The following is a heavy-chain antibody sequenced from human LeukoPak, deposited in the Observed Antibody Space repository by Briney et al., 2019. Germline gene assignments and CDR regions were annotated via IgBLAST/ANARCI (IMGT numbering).Heavy chain of an antibody. D-gene: IGHD2-21*01. J-gene: IGHJ4*02. CDR3: AKGHTDCGGDCPLFDY. V-gene: IGHV3-7*01. Sequence: PGGSLRLSCAASGFTFSSYWMSWVRQAPGKGLEWVANIKQDGSEKYYVDSVKGRFTISRDNAKNSLYLQMNSLRAEDTAVYYCAKGHTDCGGDCPLFDYWGQGTLVTVSS. CDR2: IKQDGSEK. CDR1: GFTFSSYW.